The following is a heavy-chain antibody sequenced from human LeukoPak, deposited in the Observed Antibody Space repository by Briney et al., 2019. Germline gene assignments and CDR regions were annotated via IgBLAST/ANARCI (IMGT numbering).Heavy chain of an antibody. CDR2: IYSGGST. V-gene: IGHV3-66*01. CDR3: ARAAGSPGGLFDY. J-gene: IGHJ4*02. D-gene: IGHD3-10*01. CDR1: GFTVSSNY. Sequence: PGGSLRLSCAASGFTVSSNYMSWVRQAPGKGLEWVSVIYSGGSTYYADSVKGRLTISRDNSKNTLYLQMNSLRAEDTAVYYCARAAGSPGGLFDYWGQGTLVTVSS.